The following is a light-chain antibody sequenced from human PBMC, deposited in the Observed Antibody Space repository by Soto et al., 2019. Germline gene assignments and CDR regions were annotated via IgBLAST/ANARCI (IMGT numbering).Light chain of an antibody. CDR3: QQYANWPRT. J-gene: IGKJ1*01. V-gene: IGKV3-15*01. Sequence: EIVMTQSPATLSLSPGERATLSCRASQSLTTDLAWYQQKPGQPPRLFVYGESPRDTDFPARLSGSGSGTELTLTISSLQSEDSAVYYCQQYANWPRTFGQGTKVDIK. CDR2: GES. CDR1: QSLTTD.